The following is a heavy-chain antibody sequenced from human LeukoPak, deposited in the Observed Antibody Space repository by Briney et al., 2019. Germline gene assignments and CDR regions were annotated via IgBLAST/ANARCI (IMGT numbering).Heavy chain of an antibody. J-gene: IGHJ4*02. CDR1: GYSFTNYW. V-gene: IGHV5-51*01. CDR3: ARQGIGSGSGSYLY. CDR2: IYPGDSDT. Sequence: GESLKISCQGSGYSFTNYWIGWVRQMPGKGLEWMGIIYPGDSDTRNNPSFQGQVTMSADKSISTAYLQWSSLKASDTAMYYCARQGIGSGSGSYLYWGQGTLVTVSP. D-gene: IGHD3-10*01.